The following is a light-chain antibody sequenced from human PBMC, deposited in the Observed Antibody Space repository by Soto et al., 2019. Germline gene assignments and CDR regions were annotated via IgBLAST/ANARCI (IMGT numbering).Light chain of an antibody. CDR1: QSLSSN. CDR2: GAS. CDR3: QQYNDWPPTFT. V-gene: IGKV3-15*01. J-gene: IGKJ2*01. Sequence: EIVITQSPATLSLSPGESATLSCRASQSLSSNLSWYQQKPGQVPRLLFYGASTRATGIPARFSGSGSGTVFTLSITSLQSEDFAIYYCQQYNDWPPTFTFGQGTKLE.